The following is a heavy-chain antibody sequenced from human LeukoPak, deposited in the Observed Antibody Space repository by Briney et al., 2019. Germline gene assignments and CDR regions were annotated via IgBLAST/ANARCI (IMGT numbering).Heavy chain of an antibody. J-gene: IGHJ4*02. Sequence: SETLSLTCAVYGGSFSGYYWSWIRQPPGKGLEWIGEINHSGSTNYNPSLESRVTISVDPSKNQFSLKLTSVTTADTAVYYCARPVTARGGSGWPQHIDYWGQGTLVSVSS. D-gene: IGHD6-19*01. CDR2: INHSGST. CDR3: ARPVTARGGSGWPQHIDY. V-gene: IGHV4-34*01. CDR1: GGSFSGYY.